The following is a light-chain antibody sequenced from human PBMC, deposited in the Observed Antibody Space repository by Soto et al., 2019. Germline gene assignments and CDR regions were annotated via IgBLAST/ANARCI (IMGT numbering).Light chain of an antibody. J-gene: IGLJ1*01. Sequence: QSVLTQPASVSGSPGQSITISCTGTSSDVGSYNLVSLYQQHPGKAPKLRIYEVSKRHSGVSNRFSGSKSGNTASLTISGLQAEDEADYYCCSYAGSSTPLIFGTGTKVTVL. CDR2: EVS. V-gene: IGLV2-23*02. CDR1: SSDVGSYNL. CDR3: CSYAGSSTPLI.